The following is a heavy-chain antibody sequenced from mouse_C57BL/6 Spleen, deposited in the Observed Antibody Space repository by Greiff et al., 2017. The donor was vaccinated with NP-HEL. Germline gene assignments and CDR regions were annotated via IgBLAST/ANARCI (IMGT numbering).Heavy chain of an antibody. Sequence: EVQLVESGPGLVKPSQSLSLTCSVTGYSITSGYYWNWIRQFPGNKLEWMGYISYDGSNNYNPSLKNRISITRDTSKNQFFLKLNSVTTEDTATYYCARSGLPYAMDYWGQGTSVTVSS. J-gene: IGHJ4*01. CDR3: ARSGLPYAMDY. V-gene: IGHV3-6*01. CDR2: ISYDGSN. CDR1: GYSITSGYY.